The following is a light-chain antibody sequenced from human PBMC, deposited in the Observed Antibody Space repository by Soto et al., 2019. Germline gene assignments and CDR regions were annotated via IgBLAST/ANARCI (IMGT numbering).Light chain of an antibody. V-gene: IGLV1-47*01. Sequence: QSVLTQPPSASGTPGQRATISCSGSSSNIGSNYVYWYQQLPGTAPKLLIYRNNQRPSGVPDRFSGYKSGTSASLAISGLRSEDEADYYCAAWDDSLSGVVFGGGTKLTVL. CDR2: RNN. CDR3: AAWDDSLSGVV. CDR1: SSNIGSNY. J-gene: IGLJ3*02.